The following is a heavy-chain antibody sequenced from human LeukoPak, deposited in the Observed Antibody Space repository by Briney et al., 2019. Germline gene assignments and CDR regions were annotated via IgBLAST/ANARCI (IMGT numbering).Heavy chain of an antibody. CDR3: ARDPPYYDSSGYYYDY. CDR2: ISSSSSYI. J-gene: IGHJ4*02. CDR1: GFTFSSYS. D-gene: IGHD3-22*01. Sequence: SGGSLRLSCAASGFTFSSYSMTWVRQAPGKGLEWVSSISSSSSYIYYADSVKGRFTISRDNAKNSLYLQTNSLRAEDTAVYYCARDPPYYDSSGYYYDYWGQGTLVTVSS. V-gene: IGHV3-21*01.